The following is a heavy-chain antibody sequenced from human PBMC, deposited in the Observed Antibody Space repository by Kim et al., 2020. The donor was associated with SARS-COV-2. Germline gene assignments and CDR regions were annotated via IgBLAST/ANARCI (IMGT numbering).Heavy chain of an antibody. CDR3: AKPDSSGWYEPFFDY. CDR1: GFTFGTYA. J-gene: IGHJ4*02. V-gene: IGHV3-23*01. Sequence: GGSLRLSCAASGFTFGTYALTWVRQAPGKGLEWVSAIRGSGGSTYYADSVKGRFTISRDNSKNTLYLQMNSLRAEDTAVYYCAKPDSSGWYEPFFDYWGQGTLVTVSS. CDR2: IRGSGGST. D-gene: IGHD6-19*01.